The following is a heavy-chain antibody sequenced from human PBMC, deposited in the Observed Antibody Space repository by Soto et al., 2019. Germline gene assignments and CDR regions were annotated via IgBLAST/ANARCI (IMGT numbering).Heavy chain of an antibody. J-gene: IGHJ6*02. CDR3: ARDRPTTWFRTGMDV. CDR1: GDTFTDYY. D-gene: IGHD3-9*01. CDR2: IRPTGDFT. Sequence: GASVKVSCKASGDTFTDYYIHWVRQAPGQGLEWMGVIRPTGDFTDYAQKFQGRVTMTRDTSTSTVYMVLSSLKSEDTAVYYCARDRPTTWFRTGMDVWRQGTTVTVSS. V-gene: IGHV1-46*01.